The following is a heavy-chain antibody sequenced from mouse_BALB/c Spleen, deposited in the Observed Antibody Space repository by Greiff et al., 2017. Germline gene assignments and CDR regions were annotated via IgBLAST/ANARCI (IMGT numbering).Heavy chain of an antibody. CDR2: IWAGGST. J-gene: IGHJ2*01. Sequence: VQLKESGPGLVAPSQSLSITCTVSGFSLTSYGVHWVRQPPGKGLEWLGVIWAGGSTNYNSALMSRLSISKDNSKSQVFLKMNSLQTDDTAMYYCARELGRYFDYWGQGTTLTVSS. CDR1: GFSLTSYG. D-gene: IGHD4-1*01. V-gene: IGHV2-9*02. CDR3: ARELGRYFDY.